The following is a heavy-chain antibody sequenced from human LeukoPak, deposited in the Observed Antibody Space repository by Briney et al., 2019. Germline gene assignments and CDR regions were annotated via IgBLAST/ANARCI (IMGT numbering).Heavy chain of an antibody. V-gene: IGHV3-21*01. D-gene: IGHD3-3*01. CDR3: ARSYEGSGFSD. CDR2: ITNSSRYT. CDR1: GFIFSNYI. J-gene: IGHJ4*02. Sequence: GGSLRLSCAASGFIFSNYIMNWVRQAPGKGLEWVSSITNSSRYTYYADSVRGRFTISRDNAKNSLYLQMNSLRAEDTAVYYCARSYEGSGFSDWGQGTLVTVSS.